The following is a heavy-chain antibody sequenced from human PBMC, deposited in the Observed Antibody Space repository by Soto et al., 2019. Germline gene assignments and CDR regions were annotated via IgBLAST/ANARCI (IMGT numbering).Heavy chain of an antibody. J-gene: IGHJ4*02. CDR3: ARGVSAGVDY. V-gene: IGHV1-8*01. CDR1: GYSFTSLD. D-gene: IGHD1-26*01. CDR2: MQPSTGRT. Sequence: ASVKVSCKASGYSFTSLDINWVRQTAGQGLEWMGWMQPSTGRTGYAQKFQGRVTMTRDTSINTAYMELTTLTSDDTAFYYCARGVSAGVDYWGQGTLVTVSS.